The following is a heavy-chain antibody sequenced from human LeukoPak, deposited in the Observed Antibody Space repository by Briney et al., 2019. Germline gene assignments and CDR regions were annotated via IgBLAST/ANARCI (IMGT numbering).Heavy chain of an antibody. J-gene: IGHJ6*03. Sequence: ASVKVSRKASGYTFTSYGISWVRQAPGQGLEWMGWISAYNGNTNYAQKLQGRVTMTTDTSTSTAYMELRSLRSDDTAVYYCARVAEDGCCSSTSCYTMYYYYYMDVWGKGTTVTVSS. CDR1: GYTFTSYG. CDR2: ISAYNGNT. D-gene: IGHD2-2*02. CDR3: ARVAEDGCCSSTSCYTMYYYYYMDV. V-gene: IGHV1-18*01.